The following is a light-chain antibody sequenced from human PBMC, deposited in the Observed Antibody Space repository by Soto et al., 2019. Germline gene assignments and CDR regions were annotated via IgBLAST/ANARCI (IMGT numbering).Light chain of an antibody. Sequence: IQMTQSPSTLSASVGDRVSITCRASQSIFSWLGWYQQKPGKAPKLLIYKASSLESGVPSRYSGSGSGTEFTLTISALQPDDLATYYCQPYDSFPYSFGQGTKLEIK. CDR1: QSIFSW. J-gene: IGKJ2*03. V-gene: IGKV1-5*03. CDR3: QPYDSFPYS. CDR2: KAS.